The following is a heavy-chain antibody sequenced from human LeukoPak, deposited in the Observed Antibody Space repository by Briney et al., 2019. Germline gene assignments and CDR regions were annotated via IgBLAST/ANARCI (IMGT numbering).Heavy chain of an antibody. CDR1: GYTFTGYY. CDR3: ARETQRGHNWFDP. Sequence: GASVKVSCKASGYTFTGYYMHWVRQAPGQGLEWMGWINPNSGGTNYAQKFQGRVSMTRDTSISTAYMELSRLRSDDTAVYYCARETQRGHNWFDPWGQGTLVTVSS. D-gene: IGHD3-10*01. V-gene: IGHV1-2*02. CDR2: INPNSGGT. J-gene: IGHJ5*02.